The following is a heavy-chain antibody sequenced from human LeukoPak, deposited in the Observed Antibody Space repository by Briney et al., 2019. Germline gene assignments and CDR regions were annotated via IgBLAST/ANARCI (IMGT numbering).Heavy chain of an antibody. D-gene: IGHD3-22*01. Sequence: ASVKVSCKASGYTFTSYDINWVRQATGQGLEWMGWMNPNSGNTGYAQKFQGRVTMTRNTSISTAYMELSSLRSEDTAVYYCARGRKMGYDSSGYPLYYYYGMDVWGQGTMVTVSS. CDR2: MNPNSGNT. J-gene: IGHJ6*02. CDR1: GYTFTSYD. CDR3: ARGRKMGYDSSGYPLYYYYGMDV. V-gene: IGHV1-8*01.